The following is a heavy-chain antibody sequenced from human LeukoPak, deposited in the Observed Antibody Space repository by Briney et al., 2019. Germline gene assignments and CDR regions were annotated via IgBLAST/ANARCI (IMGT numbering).Heavy chain of an antibody. J-gene: IGHJ4*02. D-gene: IGHD3-22*01. CDR3: ARRQYYDSTGYWYYFDY. CDR2: IHYSGST. Sequence: SSETLSLTCAVYGGSFSGYYWSWIRQPPGQGLEWIGQIHYSGSTNYNPSLKSRVTISVDTSKNQFSLNLNSVTAADTAKYYCARRQYYDSTGYWYYFDYWGQGTLVTVSS. CDR1: GGSFSGYY. V-gene: IGHV4-34*11.